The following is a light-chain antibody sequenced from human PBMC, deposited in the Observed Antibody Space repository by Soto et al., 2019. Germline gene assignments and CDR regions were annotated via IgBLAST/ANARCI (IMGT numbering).Light chain of an antibody. CDR3: QQYLSIPRT. J-gene: IGKJ1*01. CDR1: QSPLYSSNSKNY. V-gene: IGKV4-1*01. CDR2: WAS. Sequence: DIVMTQSPDSLAVSLGERATINCKSSQSPLYSSNSKNYLAWYQRKSGQPPKLLIYWASTRESGVPDRFSGSGSGTDFTLTISSLQADDVAVYYCQQYLSIPRTFGQGTKVEIK.